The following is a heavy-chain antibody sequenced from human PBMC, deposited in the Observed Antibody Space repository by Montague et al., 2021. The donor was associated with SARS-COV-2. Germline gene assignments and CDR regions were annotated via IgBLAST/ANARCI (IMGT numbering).Heavy chain of an antibody. CDR3: ARGRYSSSWYGAKYYFDY. D-gene: IGHD6-13*01. V-gene: IGHV4-34*01. J-gene: IGHJ4*02. Sequence: SETLSLTCAVYGGSFSGYYWSWIRQPPGKGLEWIGEINHSGGTNYNPSLKSRVTISVDTSKNQFSLKLSSVTAADTAVYYCARGRYSSSWYGAKYYFDYWGQGTLVTVSS. CDR2: INHSGGT. CDR1: GGSFSGYY.